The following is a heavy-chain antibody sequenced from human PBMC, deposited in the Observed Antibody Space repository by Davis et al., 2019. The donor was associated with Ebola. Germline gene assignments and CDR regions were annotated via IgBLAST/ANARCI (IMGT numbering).Heavy chain of an antibody. V-gene: IGHV4-34*01. D-gene: IGHD3-3*01. CDR3: ARVPRFLEWLLLATDAFDI. Sequence: MPSETLSLTCAVYGGSFSDYYWSWIRQPPGKGLEWIGEITHSGSTNYNPSLKSRVTISVDTSKNQFSLKLSSVTAADTAVYYCARVPRFLEWLLLATDAFDIWGQGTMVTVSS. CDR2: ITHSGST. J-gene: IGHJ3*02. CDR1: GGSFSDYY.